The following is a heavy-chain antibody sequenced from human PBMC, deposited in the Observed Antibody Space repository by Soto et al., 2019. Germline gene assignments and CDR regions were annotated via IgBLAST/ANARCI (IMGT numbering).Heavy chain of an antibody. CDR2: ISAYNGNT. V-gene: IGHV1-18*01. Sequence: ASVKVSCKASGYTFTSYGISWVRQAPGQGLEWMGWISAYNGNTNYAQKLQGRVTMTTDTSTSTAYMELRSLRSDDTAVYYCARDRRYRILGGGPITYDYWGQGTLVTVSS. CDR1: GYTFTSYG. J-gene: IGHJ4*02. CDR3: ARDRRYRILGGGPITYDY. D-gene: IGHD1-20*01.